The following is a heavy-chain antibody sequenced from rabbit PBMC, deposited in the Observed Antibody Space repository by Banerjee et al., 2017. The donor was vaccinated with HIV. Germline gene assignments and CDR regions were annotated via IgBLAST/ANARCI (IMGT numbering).Heavy chain of an antibody. V-gene: IGHV1S45*01. CDR2: INTSSGNT. CDR1: GFSFSNKYV. Sequence: QEQLEESVGDLVKPEGSLTLTCTASGFSFSNKYVMCWVRQAPGKGLEWIACINTSSGNTVYASWAKGRFTISKTSSTTVTLQMTSLTAADTATYFCVRGGYASSSAYFNLWGPGTLVTVS. J-gene: IGHJ4*01. D-gene: IGHD1-1*01. CDR3: VRGGYASSSAYFNL.